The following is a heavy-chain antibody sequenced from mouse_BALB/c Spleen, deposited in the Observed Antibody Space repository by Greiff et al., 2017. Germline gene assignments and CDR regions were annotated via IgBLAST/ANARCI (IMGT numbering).Heavy chain of an antibody. J-gene: IGHJ2*01. V-gene: IGHV5-17*02. CDR1: GFTFSSFG. CDR2: ISSGSSTT. Sequence: EVQLVESGGGLVQPGGSRKLSCAASGFTFSSFGMHWVRQAPEKGLEWVAYISSGSSTTNYADTVKGRFTISRYNPKNTLFLQMTSLRSEDTAMYYCARGGWSYFDYWGQGTTLTVSS. CDR3: ARGGWSYFDY.